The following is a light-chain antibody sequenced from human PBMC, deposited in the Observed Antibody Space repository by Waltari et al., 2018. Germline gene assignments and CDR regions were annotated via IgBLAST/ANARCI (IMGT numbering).Light chain of an antibody. CDR1: QSVGRS. CDR2: DAS. CDR3: QHYVRLPAT. J-gene: IGKJ1*01. Sequence: EFVLPQSPGTLSLSPGKRATLACRASQSVGRSLAWYQQKPGQAPRLLIYDASRRATGIPDRFSGSGSGTDFSLTISRLEPEDFAVYYCQHYVRLPATFGQGTKVEI. V-gene: IGKV3-20*01.